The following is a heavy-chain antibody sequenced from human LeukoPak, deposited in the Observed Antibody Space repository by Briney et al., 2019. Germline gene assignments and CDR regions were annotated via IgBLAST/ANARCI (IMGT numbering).Heavy chain of an antibody. V-gene: IGHV1-46*01. J-gene: IGHJ4*02. Sequence: GASVKVSCTASGYTFTSYYMHWVRQAPGQGLEWMGIINPSGGSTGYAQKFQGRVTITRDTSTSTVYMELSSLRSEDTAVYYCARGTRDGYSPEYYFDYWGQGTLVTVSS. CDR1: GYTFTSYY. CDR3: ARGTRDGYSPEYYFDY. D-gene: IGHD5-24*01. CDR2: INPSGGST.